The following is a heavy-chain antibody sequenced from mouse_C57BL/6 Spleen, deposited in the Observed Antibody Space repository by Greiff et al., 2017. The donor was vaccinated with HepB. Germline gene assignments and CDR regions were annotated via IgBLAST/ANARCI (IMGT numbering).Heavy chain of an antibody. CDR1: GYTFTSYW. D-gene: IGHD1-1*01. CDR3: ARERNYYGSGQDWFAY. J-gene: IGHJ3*01. Sequence: VQLQQSGAELVKPGASVKMSCKASGYTFTSYWITWVKQRPGQGLEWIGDIYPGSGSTNYNEKFKSKATLTVDKSSSTAYMQLSSLTSEDSAVYYCARERNYYGSGQDWFAYWGQGTLVTVSA. V-gene: IGHV1-55*01. CDR2: IYPGSGST.